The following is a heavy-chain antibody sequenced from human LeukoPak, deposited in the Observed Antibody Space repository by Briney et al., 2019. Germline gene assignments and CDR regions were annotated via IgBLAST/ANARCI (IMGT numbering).Heavy chain of an antibody. Sequence: GGSLRLSCAASGFTFSSYAMSWVRQAPGKGLEWVSAISGSGGSTYYADSVKGRFTISRDNSKNTLYLQMNSLRAEDTAVYYCANRILWDDSRGYWGQGTLVTVSS. V-gene: IGHV3-23*01. J-gene: IGHJ4*02. CDR1: GFTFSSYA. D-gene: IGHD3-22*01. CDR3: ANRILWDDSRGY. CDR2: ISGSGGST.